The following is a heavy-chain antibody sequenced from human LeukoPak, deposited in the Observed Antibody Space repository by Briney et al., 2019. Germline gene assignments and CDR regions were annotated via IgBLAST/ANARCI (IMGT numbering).Heavy chain of an antibody. D-gene: IGHD3-10*01. CDR2: ISRGGTNI. J-gene: IGHJ4*02. V-gene: IGHV3-21*01. Sequence: GGSLRLSCAASGFSFDRYSMYWVRQAPGKGLEWVASISRGGTNIYYVDSVKGRFVISRDDSNNSLILQMNSLTAEDSAVYYCARDLTTMVRGVPIGDYWGQGTLVTVSS. CDR1: GFSFDRYS. CDR3: ARDLTTMVRGVPIGDY.